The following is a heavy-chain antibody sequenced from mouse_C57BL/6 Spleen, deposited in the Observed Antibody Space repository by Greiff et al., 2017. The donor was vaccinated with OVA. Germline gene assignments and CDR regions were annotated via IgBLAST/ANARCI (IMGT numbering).Heavy chain of an antibody. CDR2: INPGSGGT. V-gene: IGHV1-54*01. J-gene: IGHJ4*01. CDR3: ARTTASWMDY. CDR1: GYAFTNYL. Sequence: VQLKESGAELVRPGTSVKVSCKASGYAFTNYLIEWVKQRPGQGLEWIGVINPGSGGTNYNEKFKGKATLTADKSSSTAYMQLSSLTSEDSAVYFCARTTASWMDYWGQGTSVTVSS. D-gene: IGHD1-2*01.